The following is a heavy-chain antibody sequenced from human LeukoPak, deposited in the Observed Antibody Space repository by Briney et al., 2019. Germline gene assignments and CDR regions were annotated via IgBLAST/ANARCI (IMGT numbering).Heavy chain of an antibody. V-gene: IGHV3-30*03. Sequence: GGSLRLSCAASGFTFSSYGMHWVRQAPGKGLEWVAVISYDGSNKYYADSVKGRFTISRDNAKNSLYLQMNSLRAEDTAVYYCARGSVTAMVRVDYWGQGTLVTVSS. CDR1: GFTFSSYG. D-gene: IGHD5-18*01. J-gene: IGHJ4*02. CDR2: ISYDGSNK. CDR3: ARGSVTAMVRVDY.